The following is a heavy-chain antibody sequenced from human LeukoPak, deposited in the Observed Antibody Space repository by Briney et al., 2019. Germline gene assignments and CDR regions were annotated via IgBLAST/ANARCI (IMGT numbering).Heavy chain of an antibody. CDR3: AKLQGGATLDHFDY. V-gene: IGHV3-23*01. CDR1: GFTFSSYG. D-gene: IGHD1-26*01. Sequence: PGGTLRLSCAASGFTFSSYGMSWVRQAPGKGLEWVSAISGSGGSTYYADSVKGRFTISRDNSKNTLYLQMNSLRAEDTAVYYCAKLQGGATLDHFDYWGQGTLVTVSS. J-gene: IGHJ4*02. CDR2: ISGSGGST.